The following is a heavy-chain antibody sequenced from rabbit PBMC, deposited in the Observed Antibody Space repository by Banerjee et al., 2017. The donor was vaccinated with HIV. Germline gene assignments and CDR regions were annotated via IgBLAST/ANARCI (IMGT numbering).Heavy chain of an antibody. CDR2: ISTTNGRT. V-gene: IGHV1S47*01. D-gene: IGHD2-1*01. CDR1: GFSLSSYS. J-gene: IGHJ4*01. Sequence: QEQLVESGGGLVQPGGSLTLTCKASGFSLSSYSMSWVRQAPGKGLEYIGYISTTNGRTYYASWVNGRFSISRESTQNTVSLQMNSLTAADTATYFCVRALYDEPNLWGQGTLVTVS. CDR3: VRALYDEPNL.